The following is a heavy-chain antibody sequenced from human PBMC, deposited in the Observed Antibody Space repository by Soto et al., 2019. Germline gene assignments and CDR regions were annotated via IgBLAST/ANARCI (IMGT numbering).Heavy chain of an antibody. V-gene: IGHV1-18*01. CDR1: GYTFTSYG. D-gene: IGHD1-26*01. Sequence: QVQLVQSGAEVKKPGASVKVSCKASGYTFTSYGIIWVRQAPGQGLEWMGWISAYNGNTHYAQKLQGRVTMTTDTSTSTAYRELRSLRSDDTAVYYYARDRGSYALDYWGQGTLVTVSS. J-gene: IGHJ4*02. CDR3: ARDRGSYALDY. CDR2: ISAYNGNT.